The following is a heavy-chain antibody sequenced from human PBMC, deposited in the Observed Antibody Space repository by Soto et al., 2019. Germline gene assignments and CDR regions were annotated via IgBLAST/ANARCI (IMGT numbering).Heavy chain of an antibody. J-gene: IGHJ4*02. D-gene: IGHD3-10*01. Sequence: EVQLLESGGGLAQPGGSLRLSCAASGFTFSYYPLHWVRRAPGKGLEWVSSISGVRDYIRYADSVKGRFAISRDNAKTSLYLQMNSLTAEDTAVYYCAREGVHNYTEYYFDYWGQGTLVTVSS. CDR3: AREGVHNYTEYYFDY. CDR1: GFTFSYYP. V-gene: IGHV3-21*06. CDR2: ISGVRDYI.